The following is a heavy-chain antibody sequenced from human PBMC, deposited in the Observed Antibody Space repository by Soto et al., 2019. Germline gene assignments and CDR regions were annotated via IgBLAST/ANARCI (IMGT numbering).Heavy chain of an antibody. J-gene: IGHJ5*01. CDR1: GFTFGDYA. CDR3: TKVPYQLMVYAFDF. D-gene: IGHD2-8*01. V-gene: IGHV3-9*01. CDR2: INWNSGSR. Sequence: EVQLVESGGGLVQPGRSLRLSCAGSGFTFGDYAMHWVRQTPGKGLEWVSAINWNSGSRAYADSVKGRFSISRDNAKNSLYLQMTSLRPEETALYYCTKVPYQLMVYAFDFWGEGTQGTVSS.